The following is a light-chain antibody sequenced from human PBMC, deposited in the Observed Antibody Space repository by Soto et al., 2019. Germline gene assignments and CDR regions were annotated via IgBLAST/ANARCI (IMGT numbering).Light chain of an antibody. V-gene: IGKV3-11*01. CDR3: QQRSNWPPWT. J-gene: IGKJ1*01. CDR2: DAS. Sequence: EIVLTQSPATLSLSPGERATLSCRASQSVSSYLAWYQQKPGQAPRLLIQDASNRATGIPARFSGSGSGTDFTLTFSSLEPEDFAVYYWQQRSNWPPWTFGQGTKVEIK. CDR1: QSVSSY.